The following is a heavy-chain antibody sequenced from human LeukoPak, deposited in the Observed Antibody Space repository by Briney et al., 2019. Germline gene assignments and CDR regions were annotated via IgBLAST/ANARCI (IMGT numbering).Heavy chain of an antibody. CDR3: ARGRGTVEDIVVVVADHFDY. CDR1: GGSISSGGYY. J-gene: IGHJ4*02. Sequence: PSETRSLTCTVPGGSISSGGYYWSWIRQHPGNGLEWIGYIYYSGSTYYNPSLKSRVTISVDTSKNQFSLKLSAVTAADTAVYYCARGRGTVEDIVVVVADHFDYWGQGTLVTVSS. CDR2: IYYSGST. D-gene: IGHD2-15*01. V-gene: IGHV4-31*03.